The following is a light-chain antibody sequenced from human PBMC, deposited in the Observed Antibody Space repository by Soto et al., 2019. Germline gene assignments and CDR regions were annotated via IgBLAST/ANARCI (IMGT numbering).Light chain of an antibody. Sequence: QSVLTQPPSMSGAPGQRVTISCTGSSSNIGAGYDVHWYQQLPGTAPKLLIYGNSNQPSGVPDRFSGSKSGTSASLAITGLQAEDEADYYCQSYDSSLSAVVFGGGTKLTVL. CDR2: GNS. V-gene: IGLV1-40*01. CDR3: QSYDSSLSAVV. J-gene: IGLJ2*01. CDR1: SSNIGAGYD.